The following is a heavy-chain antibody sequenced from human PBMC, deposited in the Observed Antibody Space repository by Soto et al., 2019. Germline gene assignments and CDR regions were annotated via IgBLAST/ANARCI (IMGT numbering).Heavy chain of an antibody. CDR3: GRDNTRGGTAAARPLFSDY. Sequence: GASVKVSWKASGYTFTSYGISWVRQAPGQGLEWMGWISAYNGNTNYAQKLQGRVTMTTDTSTSTAYMELRSLRSDDTAVYYCGRDNTRGGTAAARPLFSDYWGQGTLVTVSS. D-gene: IGHD6-13*01. CDR2: ISAYNGNT. V-gene: IGHV1-18*01. CDR1: GYTFTSYG. J-gene: IGHJ4*02.